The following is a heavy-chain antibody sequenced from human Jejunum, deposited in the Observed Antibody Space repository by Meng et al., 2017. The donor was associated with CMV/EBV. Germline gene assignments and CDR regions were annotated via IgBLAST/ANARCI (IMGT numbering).Heavy chain of an antibody. D-gene: IGHD6-19*01. V-gene: IGHV1-18*01. CDR3: ARDPSNTSGRYAYFDS. Sequence: QVQLSQSGGEVKKPGAPLLVSCRASGYTFTHHGISWIRQAPGQGLEWLGWISCYNGDTIYAQKVQGRFTMTMDKSASTAYMDLRSLRSDDTAIYYCARDPSNTSGRYAYFDSWGQGTLVTVSS. CDR2: ISCYNGDT. J-gene: IGHJ4*02. CDR1: GYTFTHHG.